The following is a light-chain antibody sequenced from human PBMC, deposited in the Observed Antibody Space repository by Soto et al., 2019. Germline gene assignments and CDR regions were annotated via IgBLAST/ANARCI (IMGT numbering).Light chain of an antibody. CDR2: EVS. J-gene: IGLJ1*01. V-gene: IGLV2-8*01. Sequence: QSVLTQPPSASGSPGQSVTISCTGTSSEVGGYNYVSWYQQHPGKAPKLMIYEVSKRPSGFPDRFSGSKSGNAASLTVSGLQAEDEADYYCSSYAGSNNVFGTGTKVTVL. CDR1: SSEVGGYNY. CDR3: SSYAGSNNV.